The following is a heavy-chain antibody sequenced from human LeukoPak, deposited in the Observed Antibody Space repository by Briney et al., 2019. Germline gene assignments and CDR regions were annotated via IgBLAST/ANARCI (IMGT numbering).Heavy chain of an antibody. J-gene: IGHJ5*02. CDR3: ARITMSRFDP. CDR1: GFTFSSYE. Sequence: GGSLRLSCAASGFTFSSYEMNWVRQAPGKGLEWVSYISRSASTIYYADSVKGRFTISRDNAKNSLYLQMNSLRAEDTAVYYCARITMSRFDPWGQGTLVTVS. V-gene: IGHV3-48*03. CDR2: ISRSASTI. D-gene: IGHD3-10*02.